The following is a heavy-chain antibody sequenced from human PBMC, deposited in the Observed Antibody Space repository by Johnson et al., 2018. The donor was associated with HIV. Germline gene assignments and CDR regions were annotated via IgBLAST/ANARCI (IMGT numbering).Heavy chain of an antibody. Sequence: QVQLVESGGGLVKPGGSLRLSCAASGFIFSDYYMNWIRQAPGKGLEWVSYITGSGTTIYYADSVRGRFTISRDNAKNSLYLQMNSLRAEDTAVYYCARGSSGSWDAFDIWGQGTMVTVSS. CDR2: ITGSGTTI. V-gene: IGHV3-11*01. J-gene: IGHJ3*02. CDR1: GFIFSDYY. CDR3: ARGSSGSWDAFDI. D-gene: IGHD1-26*01.